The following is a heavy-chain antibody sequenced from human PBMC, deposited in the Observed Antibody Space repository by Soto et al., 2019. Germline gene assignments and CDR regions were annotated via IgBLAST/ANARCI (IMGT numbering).Heavy chain of an antibody. CDR3: ARGGLAAAGIDY. J-gene: IGHJ4*02. Sequence: SGFTFSNYEMHWVRQAPGKGLEYVSGISNNGAHTDYAKSVKGRFTISRDSSKNTVYLQMSGLSAEDTAVYYCARGGLAAAGIDYWGQGTLVTVSS. V-gene: IGHV3-64*01. D-gene: IGHD6-13*01. CDR2: ISNNGAHT. CDR1: GFTFSNYE.